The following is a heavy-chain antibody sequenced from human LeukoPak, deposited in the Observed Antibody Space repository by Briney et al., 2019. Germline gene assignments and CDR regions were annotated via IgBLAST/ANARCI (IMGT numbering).Heavy chain of an antibody. CDR1: GFTFSSSW. D-gene: IGHD3-10*01. Sequence: GGSLRLSCVASGFTFSSSWMHWVRQAPGKGLVWVSRINTDGKTTTYADSVKGRFTISRDNTKNTLYLQMNSLNAEDTALYYCARVLGGSEDASFDPWGQGTLVTVSS. J-gene: IGHJ5*02. V-gene: IGHV3-74*01. CDR3: ARVLGGSEDASFDP. CDR2: INTDGKTT.